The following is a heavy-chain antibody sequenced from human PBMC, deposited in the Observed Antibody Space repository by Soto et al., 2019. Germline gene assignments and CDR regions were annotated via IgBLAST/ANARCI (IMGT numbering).Heavy chain of an antibody. D-gene: IGHD2-8*01. CDR1: GGSISSSSYY. CDR3: ARLSRMAHYFDY. V-gene: IGHV4-39*01. CDR2: IYYSGST. Sequence: SETLSLTCTVSGGSISSSSYYWGWIRQPPGKGLEWIGSIYYSGSTYYNPSLKSRVTISVDTSKNQFSLKLSSVTAADTAVYYCARLSRMAHYFDYWGQGTLVTVCS. J-gene: IGHJ4*02.